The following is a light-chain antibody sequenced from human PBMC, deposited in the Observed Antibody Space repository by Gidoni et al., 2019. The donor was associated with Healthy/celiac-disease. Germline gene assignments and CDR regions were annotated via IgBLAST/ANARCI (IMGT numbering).Light chain of an antibody. J-gene: IGKJ1*01. CDR2: GAS. Sequence: IVMTQSPATLSVSPGERATLSCRASQSVGSNLAWYQHKPGQAPRLLISGASTRATGVPARFSGSGSGTEFTLTNNGLQSEDFAVYYCQQYSGGPPLTFGQGTKVDLK. V-gene: IGKV3-15*01. CDR1: QSVGSN. CDR3: QQYSGGPPLT.